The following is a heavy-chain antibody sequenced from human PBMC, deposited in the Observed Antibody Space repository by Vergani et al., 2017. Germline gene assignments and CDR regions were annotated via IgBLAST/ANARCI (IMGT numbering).Heavy chain of an antibody. CDR3: ARYPSPYYYYYGMDV. CDR1: GGSISSYY. J-gene: IGHJ6*02. CDR2: IYYSGST. V-gene: IGHV4-59*12. Sequence: QVQLQESGPGLVKPSETLSLTCTVSGGSISSYYWSWIRQPPGKGLEWIGYIYYSGSTNYNPSLKSRVTISVDTSKNQFSLKLSSVTAADTAVYYCARYPSPYYYYYGMDVWGQGTTVTVSS.